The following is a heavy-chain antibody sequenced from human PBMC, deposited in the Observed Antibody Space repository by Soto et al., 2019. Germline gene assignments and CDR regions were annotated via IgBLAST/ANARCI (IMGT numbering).Heavy chain of an antibody. CDR3: ARDGAWRDYSNYGRD. Sequence: QVQLVQSGAEVKKPGASVKVSCKASGYTFTSYGISWVRQAPGQGVEWMGWISAYNGNTNYAQKLQGRVTMTTNTSTSAAYMELRSLRSDDTAVYYFARDGAWRDYSNYGRDWGQGTLVTVSS. D-gene: IGHD4-4*01. CDR2: ISAYNGNT. J-gene: IGHJ4*02. V-gene: IGHV1-18*01. CDR1: GYTFTSYG.